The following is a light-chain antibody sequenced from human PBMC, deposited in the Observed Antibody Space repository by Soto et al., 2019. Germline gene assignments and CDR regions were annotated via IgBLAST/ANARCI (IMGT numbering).Light chain of an antibody. CDR2: DNT. J-gene: IGLJ2*01. V-gene: IGLV1-40*01. Sequence: QSVLTQPPSVSGAPGERVTISCTGSSSDIGAGYRVRWYQQVPGTAPKLLIYDNTNRPSGVSVRFSGSKSGTSASLAISGLQAEDEADYYCQSYDSGPTGPVVFGGGTKLTVL. CDR3: QSYDSGPTGPVV. CDR1: SSDIGAGYR.